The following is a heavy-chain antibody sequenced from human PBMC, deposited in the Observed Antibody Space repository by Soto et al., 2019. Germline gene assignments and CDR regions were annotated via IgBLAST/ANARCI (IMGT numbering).Heavy chain of an antibody. CDR1: GYPFTSYG. CDR3: ARRWFDP. CDR2: ISAYNGNT. V-gene: IGHV1-18*01. J-gene: IGHJ5*02. Sequence: DSVKVCFKASGYPFTSYGISLVRQAPGQGLGWMGWISAYNGNTNYAQKLQGRVTMTTDTSTSTAYMELRSLRSYDTAVYYCARRWFDPWGQGTLVTVSS.